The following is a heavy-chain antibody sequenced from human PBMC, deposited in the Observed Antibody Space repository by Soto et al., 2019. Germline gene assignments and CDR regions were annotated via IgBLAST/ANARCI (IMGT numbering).Heavy chain of an antibody. CDR3: AKDHSGSLDY. V-gene: IGHV3-30*18. J-gene: IGHJ4*02. Sequence: QVQLVESGGGVVQPGRSLRLSCAASGFTFSSYGMHWVRQAPGKGLEWVAVISYDGSNKYYADSVKGRFTISRDNSKNTLYLQLNSLRAEDTAVYYCAKDHSGSLDYWGQGTLVTVSS. D-gene: IGHD1-26*01. CDR2: ISYDGSNK. CDR1: GFTFSSYG.